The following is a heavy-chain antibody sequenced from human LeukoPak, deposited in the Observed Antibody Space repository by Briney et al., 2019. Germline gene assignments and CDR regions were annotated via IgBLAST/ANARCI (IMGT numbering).Heavy chain of an antibody. CDR3: ARGKWNYDSSGYTDY. Sequence: GASVKVSCKASGYTFTGYYMHWVRQAPGQGLEWMGRINPNSCGTNYAQKFQGRVTMTKDTSISTAYMELSRLRSDDTAVYYCARGKWNYDSSGYTDYWGQGTLVTVSS. J-gene: IGHJ4*02. V-gene: IGHV1-2*06. CDR1: GYTFTGYY. D-gene: IGHD3-22*01. CDR2: INPNSCGT.